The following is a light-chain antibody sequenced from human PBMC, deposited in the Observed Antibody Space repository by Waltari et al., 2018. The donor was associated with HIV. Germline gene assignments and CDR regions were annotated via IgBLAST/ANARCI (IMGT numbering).Light chain of an antibody. Sequence: YELTQPPSVSVAPGQTAMIPCGGNNIESKGVQGYQQKPGQAPVLVIYFDLDRPSGIPDGFSGSVSGNTPTLLISRVDAGDEADYYCQVWDRSSDQVIFGGGTKLTVL. CDR1: NIESKG. CDR3: QVWDRSSDQVI. CDR2: FDL. V-gene: IGLV3-21*04. J-gene: IGLJ2*01.